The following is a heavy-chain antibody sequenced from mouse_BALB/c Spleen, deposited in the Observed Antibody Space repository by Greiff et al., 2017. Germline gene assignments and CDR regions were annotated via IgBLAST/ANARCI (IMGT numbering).Heavy chain of an antibody. CDR3: AREGLRLNAMDY. V-gene: IGHV5-6-3*01. CDR2: INSNGGST. J-gene: IGHJ4*01. D-gene: IGHD2-2*01. Sequence: EVMLVESGGGLVQPGGSLKLSCAASGFTFSSYGMSWVRQTPDKRLELVATINSNGGSTYYPDSVKGRFTISRDNAKNTLYLQMSSLKSEDTAMYYCAREGLRLNAMDYWGQGTSVTVSS. CDR1: GFTFSSYG.